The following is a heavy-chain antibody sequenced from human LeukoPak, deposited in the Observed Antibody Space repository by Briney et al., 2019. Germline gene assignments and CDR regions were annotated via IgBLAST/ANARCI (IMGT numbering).Heavy chain of an antibody. CDR3: ARRSYCDSSAISDY. CDR2: LYYSGST. D-gene: IGHD3-22*01. V-gene: IGHV4-39*01. J-gene: IGHJ4*02. CDR1: GGSISSSSYY. Sequence: SETLSLTCTVSGGSISSSSYYWDWIRQPPGKGLEWIGSLYYSGSTYYNPSLKSRVTTSVDTSKNQFSLKLSSVTAADTAVFYCARRSYCDSSAISDYWGQGTLVTVSS.